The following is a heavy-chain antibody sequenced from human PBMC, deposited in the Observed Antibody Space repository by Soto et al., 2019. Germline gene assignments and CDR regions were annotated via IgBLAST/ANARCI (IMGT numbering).Heavy chain of an antibody. CDR3: ARESAYYDILTGYYSDWFDP. CDR2: ISAYNGNT. Sequence: ASVKVSCKASGYTFTSYGISWVRQAPGQGLEWMGWISAYNGNTNYAQKLQGRVTMTTDTSTSTAYMELRSLRSDDTAVYYCARESAYYDILTGYYSDWFDPWGQGTLVTVSS. V-gene: IGHV1-18*01. J-gene: IGHJ5*02. D-gene: IGHD3-9*01. CDR1: GYTFTSYG.